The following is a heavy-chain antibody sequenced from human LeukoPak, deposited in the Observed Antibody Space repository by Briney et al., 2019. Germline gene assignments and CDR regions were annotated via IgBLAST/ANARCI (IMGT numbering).Heavy chain of an antibody. J-gene: IGHJ5*02. CDR3: ARDLSCTTATCSNNWFDP. V-gene: IGHV1-46*01. Sequence: ASVKVSCKASGYTFTSYYMHWVRQAPGQGLEWMGIINPSGGSTSYAQKFQGRVTMTRDMSTSTVYMELSSLSSDDTAVYYCARDLSCTTATCSNNWFDPWGQGSLVTVSS. CDR1: GYTFTSYY. CDR2: INPSGGST. D-gene: IGHD2-2*01.